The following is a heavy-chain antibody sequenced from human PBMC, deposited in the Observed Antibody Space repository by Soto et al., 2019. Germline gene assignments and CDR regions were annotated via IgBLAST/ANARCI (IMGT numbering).Heavy chain of an antibody. J-gene: IGHJ4*02. CDR1: GGSFSGYY. CDR2: INHSGST. Sequence: SETLSLACAVYGGSFSGYYWSWIRQPPGKGLEWIGEINHSGSTNYNPSLKSRVTISVDTSKNQFSLKLSSVTAADTAVYYCARHTPAISISDHCGQGTRVTVSS. CDR3: ARHTPAISISDH. D-gene: IGHD2-15*01. V-gene: IGHV4-34*01.